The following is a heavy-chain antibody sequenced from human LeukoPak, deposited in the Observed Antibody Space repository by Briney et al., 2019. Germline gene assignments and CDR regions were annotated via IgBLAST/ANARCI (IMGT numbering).Heavy chain of an antibody. J-gene: IGHJ4*02. CDR1: GCTLTELS. D-gene: IGHD2-21*01. V-gene: IGHV1-24*01. CDR3: ATSRDGGWPYSVHY. Sequence: ASVKVSCKVSGCTLTELSMHWVRQAPGKGLEWMGGFDPEDGETIYAQKFQGRVTMTEDTSTDTAYMELSSLRSEDTAVYYCATSRDGGWPYSVHYRGQGTLVTVSS. CDR2: FDPEDGET.